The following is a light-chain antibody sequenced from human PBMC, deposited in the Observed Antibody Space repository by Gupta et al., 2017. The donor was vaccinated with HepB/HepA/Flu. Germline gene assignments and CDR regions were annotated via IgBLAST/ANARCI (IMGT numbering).Light chain of an antibody. CDR1: SSDVGGYNY. CDR2: EVS. V-gene: IGLV2-8*01. CDR3: SSYAGSYSWL. J-gene: IGLJ3*02. Sequence: QSALTQPPSASRSPGQSVTISCTGTSSDVGGYNYVSWYQQHPGNVPKLMVYEVSQRPSAVPDRFSGSKSGNTASLTVSGLQAEDEADYYCSSYAGSYSWLFGGGTKLTVL.